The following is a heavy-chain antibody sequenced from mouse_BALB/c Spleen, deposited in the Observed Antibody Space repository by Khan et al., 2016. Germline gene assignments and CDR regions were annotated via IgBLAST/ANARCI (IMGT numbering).Heavy chain of an antibody. V-gene: IGHV5-4*02. D-gene: IGHD2-4*01. CDR3: EREGLGGGFAY. CDR1: GFTFSDYY. Sequence: EVELVESGGGLVKPGGSLKLSCAASGFTFSDYYMYWVRQTPEKRLEWVATISDGGSYTYYPDSVKGRFTISRDNAKNNLYLQMSRLKSEDAAMDYWEREGLGGGFAYWGQGTLVTVSA. J-gene: IGHJ3*01. CDR2: ISDGGSYT.